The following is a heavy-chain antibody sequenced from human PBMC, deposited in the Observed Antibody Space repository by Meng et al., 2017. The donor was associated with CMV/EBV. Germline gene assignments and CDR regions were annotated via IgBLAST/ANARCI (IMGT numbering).Heavy chain of an antibody. CDR3: ARGVGATGKADY. Sequence: GQLQQWGAGLLKPSEPLSLTCAVYGGAFSGYYWSWIRQPPGKGLEWIGEINHSGSTNYNPSLKSRVTISVDTSKNQFSLKLSSVTAADTAVYYCARGVGATGKADYWGQGTLVTVSS. J-gene: IGHJ4*02. V-gene: IGHV4-34*01. CDR1: GGAFSGYY. D-gene: IGHD1-26*01. CDR2: INHSGST.